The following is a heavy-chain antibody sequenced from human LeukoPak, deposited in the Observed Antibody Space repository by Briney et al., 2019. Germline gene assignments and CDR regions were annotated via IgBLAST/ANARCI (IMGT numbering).Heavy chain of an antibody. CDR2: INTNTGNP. D-gene: IGHD3-3*01. Sequence: ASVKVSCKASGYTFTSYAMNWVRQAPGQGLEWMGWINTNTGNPTYAQGFTGRFVFSLDTSVSTAYLQISSLKAEDTAVYYCARMGGVPYYDFWSGYYMGYWGQGTLVTVSS. CDR3: ARMGGVPYYDFWSGYYMGY. V-gene: IGHV7-4-1*02. J-gene: IGHJ4*02. CDR1: GYTFTSYA.